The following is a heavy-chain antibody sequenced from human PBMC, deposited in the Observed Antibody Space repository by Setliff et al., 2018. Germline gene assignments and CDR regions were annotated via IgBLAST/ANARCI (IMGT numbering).Heavy chain of an antibody. CDR1: GYMFKSHG. D-gene: IGHD2-15*01. Sequence: GASVKVSCKASGYMFKSHGINWMRQAPGQGFEWMGWIRTYNGNTKSAQKFQGRFTMTTDTSTNTAYMEMRGLRSDDTAVYFCALSSLSRCSGGNCPNAFNVWGQGTMVTVSS. J-gene: IGHJ3*01. CDR3: ALSSLSRCSGGNCPNAFNV. CDR2: IRTYNGNT. V-gene: IGHV1-18*04.